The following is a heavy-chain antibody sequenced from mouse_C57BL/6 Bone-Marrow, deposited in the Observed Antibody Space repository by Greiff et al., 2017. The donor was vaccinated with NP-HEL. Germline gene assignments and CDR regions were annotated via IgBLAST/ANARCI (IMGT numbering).Heavy chain of an antibody. CDR3: ARSYYGSRPPYFDY. D-gene: IGHD1-1*01. J-gene: IGHJ2*01. CDR2: INPNYGTT. V-gene: IGHV1-39*01. CDR1: GYSFTDYN. Sequence: EVQLQQSGPELVKPGASVKISCKASGYSFTDYNMNWVKQSNGKSLEWIGVINPNYGTTSYNQKFKGKATLTVDQCSSTAYMQLNILTSEDSAVYYCARSYYGSRPPYFDYWGQGTTLTVSS.